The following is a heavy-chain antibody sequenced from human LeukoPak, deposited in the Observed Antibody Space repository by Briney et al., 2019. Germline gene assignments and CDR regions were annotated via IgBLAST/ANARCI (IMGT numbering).Heavy chain of an antibody. Sequence: AGGSLRLSCAASGFTFSNYWMSWVRQAPGKGLEWVAHINNDGSETYYVDSVKGRFTISRVNAKNSLYLQMNSLRVEDTAVYYCARVFYDFWSGPDAFDIWGQGTMVTVSS. CDR1: GFTFSNYW. CDR3: ARVFYDFWSGPDAFDI. D-gene: IGHD3-3*01. CDR2: INNDGSET. J-gene: IGHJ3*02. V-gene: IGHV3-7*04.